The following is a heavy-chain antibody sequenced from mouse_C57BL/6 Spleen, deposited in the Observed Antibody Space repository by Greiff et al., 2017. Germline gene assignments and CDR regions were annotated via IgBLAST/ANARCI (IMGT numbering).Heavy chain of an antibody. CDR2: IDPSDSYT. Sequence: VQLQQPGAELVMPGASVKLSCKASGYTFTSYWMHWVKQRPGQGLEWIGEIDPSDSYTNYNQKFKGKSTLTVDKSSSTAYMQLSSLTSEDSAVYYCARSEWGRLLPMDYWGQGTSVTVSS. V-gene: IGHV1-69*01. CDR3: ARSEWGRLLPMDY. CDR1: GYTFTSYW. J-gene: IGHJ4*01. D-gene: IGHD2-3*01.